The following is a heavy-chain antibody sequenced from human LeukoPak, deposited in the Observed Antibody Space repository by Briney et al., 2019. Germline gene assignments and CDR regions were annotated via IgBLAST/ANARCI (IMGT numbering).Heavy chain of an antibody. D-gene: IGHD3-22*01. CDR3: ATYYYDSSGWKYFDY. Sequence: GGSLRLSCAASGFTFSSYWMSWVRQAPGKGLEWVANIKQDGSEKYYVDSVKGRFTISRDNAKNSLYLRMNSLRAEDTAVYYCATYYYDSSGWKYFDYWGQGTQVTVSS. CDR1: GFTFSSYW. J-gene: IGHJ4*02. V-gene: IGHV3-7*01. CDR2: IKQDGSEK.